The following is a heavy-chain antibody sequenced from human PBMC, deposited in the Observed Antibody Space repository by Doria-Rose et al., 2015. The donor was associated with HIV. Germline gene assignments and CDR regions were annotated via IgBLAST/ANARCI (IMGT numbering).Heavy chain of an antibody. J-gene: IGHJ4*02. CDR3: ARIKSSRWYHKYYFDF. CDR1: GVSLSSPGMG. CDR2: IFSDDER. V-gene: IGHV2-26*01. D-gene: IGHD6-13*01. Sequence: QVTLKESGPVLVKPTETLTLTCTVSGVSLSSPGMGVSWIRQPPGKALEWLANIFSDDERSYKTSLKSRLTISRGTSKSQAVLTMTDVDPVDTATYYCARIKSSRWYHKYYFDFWGQGTLVIASA.